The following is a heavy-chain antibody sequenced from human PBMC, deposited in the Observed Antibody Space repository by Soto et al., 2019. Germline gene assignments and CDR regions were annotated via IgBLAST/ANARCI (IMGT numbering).Heavy chain of an antibody. Sequence: GGSLRLSCAGSGFTFSSYGIHWVRQAPGKGLEWVALISYDGGNEKYTESVKDRFTISRDDSHNVAYMQMSSLRTEDTAMYYCAKDRYSGTYPTDFDYWGQGSLVTVSS. CDR3: AKDRYSGTYPTDFDY. J-gene: IGHJ4*02. D-gene: IGHD1-26*01. CDR2: ISYDGGNE. CDR1: GFTFSSYG. V-gene: IGHV3-30*18.